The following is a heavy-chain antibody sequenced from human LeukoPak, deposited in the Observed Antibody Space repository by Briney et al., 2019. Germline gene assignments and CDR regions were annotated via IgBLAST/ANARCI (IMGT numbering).Heavy chain of an antibody. CDR3: ARGDSSGWGLDY. D-gene: IGHD6-19*01. V-gene: IGHV3-23*01. J-gene: IGHJ4*02. CDR2: VSGSGGST. CDR1: GFTFSNYA. Sequence: PGGSLRLSCAAPGFTFSNYAMNWVRQAPGKGLEWVSVVSGSGGSTYYADSVKGRFTISRDNSKNTLYLQMNSLRAEDTAVYYCARGDSSGWGLDYWGLGTLVTVSS.